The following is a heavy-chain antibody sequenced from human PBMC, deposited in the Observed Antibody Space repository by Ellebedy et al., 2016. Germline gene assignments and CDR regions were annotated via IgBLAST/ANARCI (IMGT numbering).Heavy chain of an antibody. CDR2: ISYDGSNK. Sequence: GGSLRLSXAASGFTFSSYAMHWVRQAPGKGLEWVAVISYDGSNKYYADSVKGRFNISRDNSKNTLYLQMNSLRAEDTAVYYCARANSGAGTTNWFDPWGQGTLVTVSS. CDR3: ARANSGAGTTNWFDP. J-gene: IGHJ5*02. V-gene: IGHV3-30*04. CDR1: GFTFSSYA. D-gene: IGHD6-13*01.